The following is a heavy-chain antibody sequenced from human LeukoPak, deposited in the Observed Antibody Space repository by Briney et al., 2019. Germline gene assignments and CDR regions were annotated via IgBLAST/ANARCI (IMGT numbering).Heavy chain of an antibody. CDR1: GFTFSSYS. V-gene: IGHV3-21*01. Sequence: GGSLRLSCAASGFTFSSYSMNWVRQAPGKGLEWVSSISSSSSYIYYADSVKGRFTISRDNAKNSLYLQMSSLRAEDAAVYYCATDRGWRTSGYYLYYFEYWGQGTLVTFSS. CDR2: ISSSSSYI. CDR3: ATDRGWRTSGYYLYYFEY. D-gene: IGHD3-3*01. J-gene: IGHJ4*02.